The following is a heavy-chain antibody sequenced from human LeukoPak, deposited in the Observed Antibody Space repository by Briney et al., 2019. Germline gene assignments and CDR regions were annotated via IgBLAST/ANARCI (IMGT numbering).Heavy chain of an antibody. CDR2: INHSGST. D-gene: IGHD4-23*01. CDR3: ARETTVGYFDD. CDR1: GGSLSGYY. J-gene: IGHJ4*02. Sequence: SETLSLTCAVYGGSLSGYYWSWIRQPPGKGLEWIGEINHSGSTNYNPSLKSRVTISVDTSKNQFSLKLSSVTAADTAVYYCARETTVGYFDDWGQGTLVTVSS. V-gene: IGHV4-34*01.